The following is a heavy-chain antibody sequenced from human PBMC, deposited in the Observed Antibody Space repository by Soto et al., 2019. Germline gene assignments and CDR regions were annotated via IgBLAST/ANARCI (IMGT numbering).Heavy chain of an antibody. CDR1: GGTFSSYA. V-gene: IGHV1-69*13. D-gene: IGHD3-9*01. Sequence: SVKVSCKASGGTFSSYAISWVRQAPGQGLEWMGGIIPIFGTANYAQKFQGRVTITADESTSTAYMELSSLRSEDTAVYYCARASRYDILTGPGSYFDYWGQGTLVTVSS. CDR3: ARASRYDILTGPGSYFDY. CDR2: IIPIFGTA. J-gene: IGHJ4*02.